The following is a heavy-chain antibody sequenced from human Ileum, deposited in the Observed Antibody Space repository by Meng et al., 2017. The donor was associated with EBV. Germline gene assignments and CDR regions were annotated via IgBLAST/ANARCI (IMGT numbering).Heavy chain of an antibody. J-gene: IGHJ4*02. Sequence: QVPLQEAGQVQGTLSLTLPLAVSVSCGTISNRDWWSWVRQPPGKGLEEIGDTSHSGSTTYSQSLNSRVTISLDKSKNQLPMKVNAVTSAVKAVYYCASSDYYRSDYWGQGTLVTVSS. D-gene: IGHD3-22*01. CDR1: CGTISNRDW. V-gene: IGHV4-4*02. CDR3: ASSDYYRSDY. CDR2: TSHSGST.